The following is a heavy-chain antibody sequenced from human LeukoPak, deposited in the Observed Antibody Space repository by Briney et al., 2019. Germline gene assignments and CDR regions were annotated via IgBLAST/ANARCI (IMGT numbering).Heavy chain of an antibody. Sequence: ASVKVSCKASGYTFTGYYMHWVRQAPGQGLEWMGWINPNSGGTNYAQQFQGRVTMTRDTSISTAYMELSRLRSEDTAVYYCATGGVPDYWGQGTLVTVSS. D-gene: IGHD1-26*01. CDR1: GYTFTGYY. CDR3: ATGGVPDY. V-gene: IGHV1-2*02. J-gene: IGHJ4*02. CDR2: INPNSGGT.